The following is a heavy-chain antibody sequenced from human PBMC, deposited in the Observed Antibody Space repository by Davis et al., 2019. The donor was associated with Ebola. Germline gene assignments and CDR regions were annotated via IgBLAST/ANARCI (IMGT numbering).Heavy chain of an antibody. V-gene: IGHV4-39*07. CDR2: IYYSGST. J-gene: IGHJ3*02. CDR1: GGSISSSSYY. CDR3: VRVGGGRRPGAFDI. D-gene: IGHD3-16*01. Sequence: PGGSLRLSCTVSGGSISSSSYYWGWIRQPPGKGLEWIGSIYYSGSTYYNPSLKRRVTISVDTSQNQFSLKLSSVTAAYTAVYYCVRVGGGRRPGAFDIWGQGTMVTVSS.